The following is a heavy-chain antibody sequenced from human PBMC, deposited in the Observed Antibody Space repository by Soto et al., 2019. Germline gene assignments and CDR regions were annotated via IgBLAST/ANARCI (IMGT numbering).Heavy chain of an antibody. D-gene: IGHD3-10*01. CDR3: TTATMFRGVITNRYYFDF. Sequence: GGSLRLSCAASGFTFSNARMSWVRQAPGKGLEWVGRIKSKTDGGTTDYAAPVKGRFTISRDDSKNTLYLQMNSLKTEDTAVYYCTTATMFRGVITNRYYFDFWGQGTLVTVSS. J-gene: IGHJ4*02. V-gene: IGHV3-15*01. CDR1: GFTFSNAR. CDR2: IKSKTDGGTT.